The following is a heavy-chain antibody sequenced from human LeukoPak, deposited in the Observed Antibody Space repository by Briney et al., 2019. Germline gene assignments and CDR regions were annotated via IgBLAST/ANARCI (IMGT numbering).Heavy chain of an antibody. V-gene: IGHV3-48*03. CDR3: AIVLFHSLAVFDY. CDR2: ITTSGTTT. Sequence: GGSLRLSCAASGFTFSSYKMIWVRQAPGKGLEWVSYITTSGTTTYYADSLKGRFTISRDNAKNSLYLQMNSLRAEDTAVYYCAIVLFHSLAVFDYWGQGTLVTVSS. CDR1: GFTFSSYK. J-gene: IGHJ4*02. D-gene: IGHD2/OR15-2a*01.